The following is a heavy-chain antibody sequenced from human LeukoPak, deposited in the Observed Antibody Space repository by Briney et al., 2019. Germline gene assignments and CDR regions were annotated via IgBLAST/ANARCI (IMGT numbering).Heavy chain of an antibody. Sequence: SETLSLTCTVSDVSISNRTSYWSWIRQHPGKGLEWIGYIYDSRRTYYSPSLKSRVSISVDTSKNQFSLRVSSVSAADTAVYYCARGGYDILTGYMDVWGQGTTVTVSS. CDR2: IYDSRRT. CDR3: ARGGYDILTGYMDV. CDR1: DVSISNRTSY. J-gene: IGHJ6*02. V-gene: IGHV4-31*03. D-gene: IGHD3-9*01.